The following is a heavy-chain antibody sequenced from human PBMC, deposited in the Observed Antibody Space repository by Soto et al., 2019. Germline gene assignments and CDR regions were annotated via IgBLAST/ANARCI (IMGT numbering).Heavy chain of an antibody. CDR1: GFTFSNYA. Sequence: PGGSLRLSCAASGFTFSNYAMSWVRQAPGKGLEWVSGISGSGGSTYYADSVKGRFTISRDNSKNTLYLQMNSLRAEDTAVYYCAKQLFSSSPYYFDYWGQGTLVTVSS. V-gene: IGHV3-23*01. J-gene: IGHJ4*02. D-gene: IGHD6-6*01. CDR2: ISGSGGST. CDR3: AKQLFSSSPYYFDY.